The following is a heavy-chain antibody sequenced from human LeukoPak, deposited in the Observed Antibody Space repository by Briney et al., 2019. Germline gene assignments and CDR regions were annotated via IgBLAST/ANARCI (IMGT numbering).Heavy chain of an antibody. V-gene: IGHV1-8*01. D-gene: IGHD3-22*01. CDR2: MNPNSGNT. Sequence: ASVKVSCKASGYTFTSYDINWVRQATGQGLEWMGWMNPNSGNTGYAQKFQGRVTMTRNTSISTAYMELSSQRSEDTAVYYCARVGVDDYYDSSGHVPLIDYWGQGTLVTVSS. CDR1: GYTFTSYD. CDR3: ARVGVDDYYDSSGHVPLIDY. J-gene: IGHJ4*02.